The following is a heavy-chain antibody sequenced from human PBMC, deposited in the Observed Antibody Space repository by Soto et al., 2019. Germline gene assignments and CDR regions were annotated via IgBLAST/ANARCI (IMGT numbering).Heavy chain of an antibody. J-gene: IGHJ6*02. V-gene: IGHV1-8*01. CDR3: ASTVMTTVTRDYYGMDV. CDR1: GYTFTSYD. Sequence: ASVKVSCKASGYTFTSYDINWVRQATGQGLEWMGWMNPNSGNTGYAQKFQGRVTMTRNTSISTAYMELSSLRSEDTAVYYCASTVMTTVTRDYYGMDVWGQGTTVTVSS. CDR2: MNPNSGNT. D-gene: IGHD4-17*01.